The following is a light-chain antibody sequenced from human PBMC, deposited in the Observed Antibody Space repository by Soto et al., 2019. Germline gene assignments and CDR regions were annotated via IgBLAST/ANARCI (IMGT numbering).Light chain of an antibody. Sequence: EIVLTQSPGTQSLSPGERATLSSRASQSVSSSYLAWYQQKPGQAPRRLIYGASSRATGIPDRFSGSGSGTDFTLTISRLEPEDFAVYYCQQYGSSPWTFVQGTKVEIK. CDR1: QSVSSSY. V-gene: IGKV3-20*01. J-gene: IGKJ1*01. CDR2: GAS. CDR3: QQYGSSPWT.